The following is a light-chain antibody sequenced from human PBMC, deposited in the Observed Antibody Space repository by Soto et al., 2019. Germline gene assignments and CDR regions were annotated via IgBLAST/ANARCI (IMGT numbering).Light chain of an antibody. J-gene: IGKJ5*01. CDR3: QQRSEWPIT. CDR2: GAS. CDR1: QFIDRY. Sequence: EIVLTQSPSTLSLSPGERSRVSCMASQFIDRYLAWYRQIPGQAPRLLIYGASIRATGIPARFSGSGSGTEFTLTISSLQSEDFAVYYCQQRSEWPITFGQGTRLEIK. V-gene: IGKV3-11*01.